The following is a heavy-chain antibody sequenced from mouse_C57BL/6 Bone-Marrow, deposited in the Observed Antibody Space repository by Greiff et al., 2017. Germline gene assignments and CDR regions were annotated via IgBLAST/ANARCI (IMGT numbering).Heavy chain of an antibody. CDR1: GYTFTSYW. CDR2: IDPSDSYT. J-gene: IGHJ4*01. V-gene: IGHV1-69*01. Sequence: QVQLQQPGAELVMPGASVKLSCKASGYTFTSYWMHWVKQRPGPGLEWIGEIDPSDSYTNYNQKVKGTSTLTVDKSSSPDYMQLSSLTSEDAAYYCGARGGGYAMDYWGQGTSVTVSS. CDR3: ARGGGYAMDY.